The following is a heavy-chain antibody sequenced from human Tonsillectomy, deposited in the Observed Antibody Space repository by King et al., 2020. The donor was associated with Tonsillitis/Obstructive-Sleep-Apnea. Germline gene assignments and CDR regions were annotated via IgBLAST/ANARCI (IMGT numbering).Heavy chain of an antibody. Sequence: QLVQSGAEVKKTGSSVKVSCKASGGTFSNYAISWVRQAPGQGLEWMVRVIPTLGVGKYTQKFQGRVTISADKSTTTAYMEVSSLRPEDTAVYYCAGEGPGRGSWGYTWLDSWGQGTLVTVSS. D-gene: IGHD3-10*01. CDR3: AGEGPGRGSWGYTWLDS. CDR1: GGTFSNYA. V-gene: IGHV1-69*09. CDR2: VIPTLGVG. J-gene: IGHJ5*01.